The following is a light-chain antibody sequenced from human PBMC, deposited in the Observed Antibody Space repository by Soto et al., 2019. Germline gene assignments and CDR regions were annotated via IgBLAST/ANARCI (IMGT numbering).Light chain of an antibody. CDR2: DVT. CDR1: SSDVGGYNY. CDR3: CSYAGSYVV. J-gene: IGLJ3*02. Sequence: QSALTQPRSVSGSPGQSVTISCTGTSSDVGGYNYVSWYQQHPGKAPKLMIYDVTQWPSGVPDRFSGSKSGNTASLTISGLRAEDEDDYYCCSYAGSYVVFGGGTKVTVL. V-gene: IGLV2-11*01.